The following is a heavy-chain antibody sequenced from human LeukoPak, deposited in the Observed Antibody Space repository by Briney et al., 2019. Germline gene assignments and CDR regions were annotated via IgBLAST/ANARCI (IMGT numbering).Heavy chain of an antibody. CDR1: GDSISSYY. D-gene: IGHD4-11*01. Sequence: KPSETLSLTCTVSGDSISSYYWSWIRQPAGKGLEWIGRIYTSGSTYYNPSLKSRVTMSEDTSKNQFSLKLSSVTAADTAVYYCARQFHDYTKGIAGWFDPWGQGTLVTVSS. CDR3: ARQFHDYTKGIAGWFDP. V-gene: IGHV4-4*07. CDR2: IYTSGST. J-gene: IGHJ5*02.